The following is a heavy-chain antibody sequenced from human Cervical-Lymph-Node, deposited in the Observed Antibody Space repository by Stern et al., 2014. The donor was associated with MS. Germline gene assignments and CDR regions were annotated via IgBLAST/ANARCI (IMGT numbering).Heavy chain of an antibody. CDR3: ALLATPTDY. CDR1: GFTFSSYA. Sequence: EVQLVESGGGLVQPGGTLRLSCVASGFTFSSYAINWVRQAPGKGLQWVSAIVASGDRTYYADSVKGRFTISRDNSKNTVHLQMTSLRAGDTAMYFCALLATPTDYWGQGTLVAVSS. J-gene: IGHJ4*02. V-gene: IGHV3-23*04. D-gene: IGHD2-15*01. CDR2: IVASGDRT.